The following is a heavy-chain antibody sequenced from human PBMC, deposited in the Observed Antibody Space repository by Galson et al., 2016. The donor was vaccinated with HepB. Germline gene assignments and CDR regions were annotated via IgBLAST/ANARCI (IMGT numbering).Heavy chain of an antibody. J-gene: IGHJ4*02. CDR1: GLTLSNVW. CDR3: TPRSF. Sequence: SLRLSCAASGLTLSNVWMTWVRQAPGKGLEYLGHIKSKSDGGTADYATPVKGRFTIFRDDSKNTLYLQTNSLRIEDTAVYYCTPRSFWGPGTLVTVSS. V-gene: IGHV3-15*01. CDR2: IKSKSDGGTA.